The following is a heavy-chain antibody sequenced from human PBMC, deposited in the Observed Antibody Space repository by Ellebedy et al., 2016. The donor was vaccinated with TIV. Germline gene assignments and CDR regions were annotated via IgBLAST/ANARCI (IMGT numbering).Heavy chain of an antibody. Sequence: MPSETLSLTCTVSGGSISSYYWSWIRQPPGKGLEWIGYIYYSGSTNYNPSLKSRVTISVDTSKNQFSLKLSSVTAADTAVYYCARDSSGWLPYRGWFDPWGQGTLVTVSS. CDR3: ARDSSGWLPYRGWFDP. D-gene: IGHD6-19*01. J-gene: IGHJ5*02. CDR2: IYYSGST. CDR1: GGSISSYY. V-gene: IGHV4-59*01.